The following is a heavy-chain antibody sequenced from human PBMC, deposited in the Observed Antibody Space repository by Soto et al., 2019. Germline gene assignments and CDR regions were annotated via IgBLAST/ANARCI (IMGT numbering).Heavy chain of an antibody. Sequence: SEKFAGKASGGAFGSYGIPWVRQAPGQGLEWMGGFIAMLGTPTYAKKGQGRATITQDESLTSSYLELRSLRSEDTAVYFCASGAMPTFDYWAQGTVVTVSS. CDR1: GGAFGSYG. CDR2: FIAMLGTP. J-gene: IGHJ4*02. D-gene: IGHD2-2*01. V-gene: IGHV1-69*13. CDR3: ASGAMPTFDY.